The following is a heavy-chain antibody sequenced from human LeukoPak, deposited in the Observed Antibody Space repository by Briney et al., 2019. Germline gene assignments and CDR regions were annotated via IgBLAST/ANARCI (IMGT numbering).Heavy chain of an antibody. J-gene: IGHJ4*02. Sequence: GGSLRLSCAASGFTVSSNYMSWVRQAPGKGLEWVSVIYSGGSTYYADSVKGRFTISRDNSNNTLYLQMNSLRAEDTAVYYCVRDLYGSGTPGGYWGQGTLVTVSS. CDR1: GFTVSSNY. D-gene: IGHD3-10*01. CDR2: IYSGGST. V-gene: IGHV3-53*01. CDR3: VRDLYGSGTPGGY.